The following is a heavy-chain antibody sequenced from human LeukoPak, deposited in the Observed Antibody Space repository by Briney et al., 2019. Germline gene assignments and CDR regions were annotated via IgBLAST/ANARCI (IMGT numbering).Heavy chain of an antibody. J-gene: IGHJ5*02. Sequence: PSETLSLTCTVSGGSISSYYWSWIRQPPGKGLEWIGYIYYSGSTNYNPSLKSRVTISVDTSKNQFSLKLSSVTAADTAVYYCASSQADFWSGPVNWFDPWGQGTLVTVSS. CDR1: GGSISSYY. V-gene: IGHV4-59*08. CDR2: IYYSGST. D-gene: IGHD3-3*01. CDR3: ASSQADFWSGPVNWFDP.